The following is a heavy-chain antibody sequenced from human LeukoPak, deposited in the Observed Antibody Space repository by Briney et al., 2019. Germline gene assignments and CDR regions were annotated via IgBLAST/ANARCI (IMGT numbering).Heavy chain of an antibody. V-gene: IGHV1-2*02. CDR3: ARASVNSIAARRNAFGI. CDR1: GYTFTGLGLY. D-gene: IGHD6-6*01. J-gene: IGHJ3*02. Sequence: ASVKVSCKTSGYTFTGLGLYIHWVRQAPGQGLEWMGWINPRSGGTNYAQKFQGRVTMTRDTSISTAYMELSRLTSDDTAVYYCARASVNSIAARRNAFGIWGQGTMVTVSS. CDR2: INPRSGGT.